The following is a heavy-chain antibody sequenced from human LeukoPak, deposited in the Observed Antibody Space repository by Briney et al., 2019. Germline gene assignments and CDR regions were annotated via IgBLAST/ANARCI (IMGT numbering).Heavy chain of an antibody. CDR2: IYYSGRT. CDR3: ARSGWLLRNWYFDL. J-gene: IGHJ2*01. V-gene: IGHV4-59*01. D-gene: IGHD3-22*01. Sequence: SESLSLTCTVSGGSISSYYWSWIRQPPGKGLEWIGYIYYSGRTNYNPSLKSRVTISVDTSKNQFSLKLSSATAADTAVYYCARSGWLLRNWYFDLWGRGNLVTVSS. CDR1: GGSISSYY.